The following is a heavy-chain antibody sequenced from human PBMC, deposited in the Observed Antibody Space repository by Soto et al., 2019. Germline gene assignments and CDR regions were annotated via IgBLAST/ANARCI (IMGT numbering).Heavy chain of an antibody. D-gene: IGHD3-22*01. V-gene: IGHV3-33*01. CDR3: ARDYYDSSGYYNWFDP. CDR1: GFTFGSYG. Sequence: XGSLRLSCAASGFTFGSYGMHWVRQAPGKGLEWVAVILYDGSNKYYADSVKGRFTISRDNSKNTLYLQMNSLRAEDTAVYYCARDYYDSSGYYNWFDPWGQGPLVTVSS. J-gene: IGHJ5*02. CDR2: ILYDGSNK.